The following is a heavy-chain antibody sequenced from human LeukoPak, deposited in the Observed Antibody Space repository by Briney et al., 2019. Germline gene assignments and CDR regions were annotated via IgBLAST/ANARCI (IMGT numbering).Heavy chain of an antibody. Sequence: GRSLRLSCAASGFTFGSYAMHWVRQAPGKGLEWVAVMSFDGTHIYYADSVKGRFTISRDNSKNTLYLQMNSLRAEDTAVYYCARDQGAGFPFDYWGQGTLVTVSS. CDR2: MSFDGTHI. D-gene: IGHD6-25*01. CDR1: GFTFGSYA. J-gene: IGHJ4*02. V-gene: IGHV3-30-3*01. CDR3: ARDQGAGFPFDY.